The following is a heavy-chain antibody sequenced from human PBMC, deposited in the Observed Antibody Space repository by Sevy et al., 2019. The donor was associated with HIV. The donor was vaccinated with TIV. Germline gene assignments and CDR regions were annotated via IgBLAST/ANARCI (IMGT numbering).Heavy chain of an antibody. J-gene: IGHJ4*02. D-gene: IGHD6-13*01. Sequence: GGSLRLSCAASGFTFSSYAMHWVRQAPGKGLEWVAVISYDGSNKYYADSVKGRFTISRDNSKNTLYLQMNSLRAEDTAVYYCLPLLIAASPHIDYWGQGTLVTVS. CDR2: ISYDGSNK. V-gene: IGHV3-30-3*01. CDR1: GFTFSSYA. CDR3: LPLLIAASPHIDY.